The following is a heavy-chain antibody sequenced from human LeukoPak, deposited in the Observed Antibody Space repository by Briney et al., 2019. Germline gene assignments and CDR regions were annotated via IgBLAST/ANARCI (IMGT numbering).Heavy chain of an antibody. Sequence: GGSLRLSCAASGFTFSSYWMTWVRQAPGKGLEWVATIKYDGDEKFYVDSVTGRFTISRDNAKNSLYLQMNSLTAEDTAVYYCVRESFSRGDFNWGQGTLVSVSS. D-gene: IGHD7-27*01. CDR3: VRESFSRGDFN. CDR1: GFTFSSYW. CDR2: IKYDGDEK. J-gene: IGHJ4*02. V-gene: IGHV3-7*01.